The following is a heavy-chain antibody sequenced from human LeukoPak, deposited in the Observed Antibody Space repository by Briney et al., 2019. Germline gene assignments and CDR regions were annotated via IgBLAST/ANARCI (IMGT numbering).Heavy chain of an antibody. D-gene: IGHD3-22*01. CDR3: ARDQYYDVSTYYEIDY. CDR1: GGTFSSYA. J-gene: IGHJ4*02. Sequence: GSSVKVSCKASGGTFSSYAISWVRQAPGQGLEWMGGIIPIFGTANYAQKFQGRVTITADKSTSTAYMELSSLRSEDTAVYYCARDQYYDVSTYYEIDYWGQGTLVTVSS. V-gene: IGHV1-69*06. CDR2: IIPIFGTA.